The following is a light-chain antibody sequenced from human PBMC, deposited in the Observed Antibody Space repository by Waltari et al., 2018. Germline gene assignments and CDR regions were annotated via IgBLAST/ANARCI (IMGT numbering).Light chain of an antibody. CDR1: NIGSKS. V-gene: IGLV3-21*02. J-gene: IGLJ2*01. CDR2: DDS. CDR3: QVWDSSSDHVV. Sequence: SYVLTQPPSVSVAPGQTARITCGGNNIGSKSVHWYQQKPGQAPVLVVYDDSGRPSGIPERFSGSNSGNTATLTISRVEAGDEADYCCQVWDSSSDHVVFGGGTKLTVL.